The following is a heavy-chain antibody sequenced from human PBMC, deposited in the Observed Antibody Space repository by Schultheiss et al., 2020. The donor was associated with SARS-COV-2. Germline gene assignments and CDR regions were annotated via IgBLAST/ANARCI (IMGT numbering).Heavy chain of an antibody. CDR1: RFTFSDYD. V-gene: IGHV3-30*18. J-gene: IGHJ4*02. CDR3: AKKALQMGGGSYFDN. CDR2: ISYEGSNK. Sequence: GESLKISCAASRFTFSDYDMHWVRQAPGKGLEWVAVISYEGSNKYYGDSVKGRFTISRDNAKNTVDLQMNSLRPEDTAVYYCAKKALQMGGGSYFDNWGRGTLVTVSS. D-gene: IGHD1-26*01.